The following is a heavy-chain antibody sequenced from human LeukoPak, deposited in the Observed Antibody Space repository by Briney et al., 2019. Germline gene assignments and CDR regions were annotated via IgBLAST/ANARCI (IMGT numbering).Heavy chain of an antibody. CDR3: AAGDPVSY. D-gene: IGHD4-17*01. Sequence: GGSLRLSCAASGFTFSSYGMNWVRQAPGKGLEWVAVIWYDGSNEYYVDSVKGRFTISRDNSKSTLYLQMNSLRVEDTAVYYCAAGDPVSYWGQGTLVSVSS. V-gene: IGHV3-33*01. CDR1: GFTFSSYG. CDR2: IWYDGSNE. J-gene: IGHJ4*02.